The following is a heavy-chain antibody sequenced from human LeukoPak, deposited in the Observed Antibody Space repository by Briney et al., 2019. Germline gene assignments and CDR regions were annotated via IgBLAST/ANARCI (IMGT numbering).Heavy chain of an antibody. CDR1: GFTFKNYA. CDR2: SGGGIT. J-gene: IGHJ4*02. D-gene: IGHD5-24*01. CDR3: ARDVESREGSCDY. V-gene: IGHV3-23*01. Sequence: GSLRLSCAASGFTFKNYAINWVRQAPGKGLEWVATSGGGITNYADSVKGRFTISRDNSKDTLYLQMNSLRVEDTAVYYCARDVESREGSCDYWGQGTLVTVSS.